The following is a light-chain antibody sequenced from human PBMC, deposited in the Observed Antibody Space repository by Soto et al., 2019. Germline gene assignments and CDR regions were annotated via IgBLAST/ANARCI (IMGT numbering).Light chain of an antibody. CDR1: QSVSSNY. CDR3: QQYGTSLYT. J-gene: IGKJ2*01. V-gene: IGKV3-20*01. CDR2: GAS. Sequence: EIVLTQSPGTLFLSPGERATLSCRASQSVSSNYLAWYQQKPGQAPRLLIYGASSRATGIPDRFSGSGSGTDFTLTISRLEPQDFAGYYCQQYGTSLYTFGQGTKLEIK.